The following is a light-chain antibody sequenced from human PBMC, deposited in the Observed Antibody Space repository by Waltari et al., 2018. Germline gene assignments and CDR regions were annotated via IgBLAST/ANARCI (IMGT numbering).Light chain of an antibody. CDR3: YSTDRTGKQRV. CDR1: ALPNKY. V-gene: IGLV3-10*01. Sequence: SYELTQPPSVSVSPGQTARITCSGDALPNKYGYWYQQKSGQAPVLVIYEDNKRRSGSPERLAGSSSGTMVTVTISGAQVEDEGDYYCYSTDRTGKQRVFGGGTKLTVL. CDR2: EDN. J-gene: IGLJ2*01.